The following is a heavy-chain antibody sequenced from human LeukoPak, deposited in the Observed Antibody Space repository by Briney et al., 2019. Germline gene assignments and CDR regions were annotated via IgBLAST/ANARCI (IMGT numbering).Heavy chain of an antibody. J-gene: IGHJ5*02. V-gene: IGHV4-4*02. CDR3: ARVVRERIVGAKVNWFDP. Sequence: SETLSLTCAVSGGSISSSNWWGWVRQPPGKGLGWIGEIYHSGSTTYNPSLKSRVTISVDKSKNQFSPKLSSVTAADTAVYYLARVVRERIVGAKVNWFDPWGQGTLVTGSS. D-gene: IGHD1-26*01. CDR2: IYHSGST. CDR1: GGSISSSNW.